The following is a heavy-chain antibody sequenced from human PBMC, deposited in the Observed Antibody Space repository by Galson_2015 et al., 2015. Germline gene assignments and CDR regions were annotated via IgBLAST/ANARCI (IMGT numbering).Heavy chain of an antibody. V-gene: IGHV1-69*13. CDR2: IIPIFGTA. D-gene: IGHD6-19*01. J-gene: IGHJ4*02. CDR1: GGTFSSYA. Sequence: SVKVSCKASGGTFSSYAISWVRQAPGQGLEWMGGIIPIFGTANYAQKFQGRVTITADESTSTAYMELSSLRSEDTAVYYCARYSSGGYGGGDYHCDYRGQGTLVTVSS. CDR3: ARYSSGGYGGGDYHCDY.